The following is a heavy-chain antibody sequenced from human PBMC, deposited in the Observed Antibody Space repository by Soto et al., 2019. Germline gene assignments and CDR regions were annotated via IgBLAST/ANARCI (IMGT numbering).Heavy chain of an antibody. V-gene: IGHV4-61*08. J-gene: IGHJ3*02. CDR1: GGSISSGGYY. CDR3: AKGGWMLFDI. CDR2: FYYSGST. D-gene: IGHD2-2*03. Sequence: PSETLSLTCPVSGGSISSGGYYWSWIRQPPGKGLEWIGYFYYSGSTNYNPSLKSRVTISVDTSKNQFSLKLSSVTAADTAVYYCAKGGWMLFDIWGQGTMVTVSS.